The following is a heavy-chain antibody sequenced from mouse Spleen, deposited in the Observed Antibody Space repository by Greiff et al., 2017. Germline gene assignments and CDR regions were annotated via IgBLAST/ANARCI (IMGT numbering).Heavy chain of an antibody. CDR2: INPSSGYT. CDR3: AAASRDYYGYDEDYAMDY. J-gene: IGHJ4*01. Sequence: VKLQESGAELAKPGASVKLSCKASGYTFTSYWMHWVKQRPGQGLEWIGYINPSSGYTKYNQKFKDKATLTADKSSSTAYMQLSSLTYEDSAVYYCAAASRDYYGYDEDYAMDYWGQGTSVTVSS. D-gene: IGHD2-2*01. CDR1: GYTFTSYW. V-gene: IGHV1-7*01.